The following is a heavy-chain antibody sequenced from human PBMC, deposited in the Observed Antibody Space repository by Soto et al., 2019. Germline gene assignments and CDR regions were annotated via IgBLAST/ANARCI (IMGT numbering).Heavy chain of an antibody. CDR3: ARVAGGANPYYFDY. Sequence: GSLRLSCAASGFTFSSYWMHWVRQAPGKGLVWVSRINSDGSSTTYADSVKGRFTISRDNANNTVYLQMNSLRAEDTAVYYCARVAGGANPYYFDYWGQGTLVTVSS. V-gene: IGHV3-74*01. CDR2: INSDGSST. D-gene: IGHD2-21*01. J-gene: IGHJ4*02. CDR1: GFTFSSYW.